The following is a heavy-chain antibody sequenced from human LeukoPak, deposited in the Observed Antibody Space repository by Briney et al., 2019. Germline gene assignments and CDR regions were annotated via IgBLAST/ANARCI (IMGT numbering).Heavy chain of an antibody. CDR1: GLTFSSYS. V-gene: IGHV3-21*01. Sequence: GGSLRLSCAASGLTFSSYSMNWVRQAPGKGLEWVSSISSSSSYIYYADSVKGRFTISRDNAKNSLYLQMNSMRAEDTAVYYCARDSGSDYYDSSGSTLDYWGQGTLVTVSS. D-gene: IGHD3-22*01. J-gene: IGHJ4*02. CDR2: ISSSSSYI. CDR3: ARDSGSDYYDSSGSTLDY.